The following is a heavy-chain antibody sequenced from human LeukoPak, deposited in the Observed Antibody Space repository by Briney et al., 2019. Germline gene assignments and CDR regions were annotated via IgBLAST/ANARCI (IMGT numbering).Heavy chain of an antibody. CDR3: ARAPYCSGGSCYGIDY. Sequence: GGSLRLSCAASGFTFSSCGMHWVRQAPGKGLEWVAVIWYDGSNKYYADSVKGRFTISRDNSKNTLYLQMNSLRAEDTAVYYCARAPYCSGGSCYGIDYWGQGTLVTVSS. CDR1: GFTFSSCG. V-gene: IGHV3-33*01. J-gene: IGHJ4*02. CDR2: IWYDGSNK. D-gene: IGHD2-15*01.